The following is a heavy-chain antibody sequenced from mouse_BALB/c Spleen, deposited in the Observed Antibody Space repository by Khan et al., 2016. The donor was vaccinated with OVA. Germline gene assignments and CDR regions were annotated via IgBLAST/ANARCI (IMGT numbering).Heavy chain of an antibody. J-gene: IGHJ3*01. CDR2: IYPGNTDT. D-gene: IGHD4-1*01. V-gene: IGHV1-5*01. Sequence: VQLKQSGTVLARPGASVKMSCKASGYTFTSYWMHWVKQRPGQGLEWIGDIYPGNTDTNYNQKFKGKAKLTAVTSTSTAYMELSSLTNEDSAVYYCTRRNWDVAWFAYWGQGTLVTVPA. CDR3: TRRNWDVAWFAY. CDR1: GYTFTSYW.